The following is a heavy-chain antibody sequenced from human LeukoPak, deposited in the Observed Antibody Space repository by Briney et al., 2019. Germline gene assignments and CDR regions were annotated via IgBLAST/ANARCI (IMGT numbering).Heavy chain of an antibody. CDR3: ARDGGGWLQSSDDAFDI. V-gene: IGHV4-59*01. Sequence: SETLSLTCTVSGGSISSYYWSWIRQPPGKGLEWIGYIYYSGSTNYNPSLKSRVTISVDTSKNQFSLKLSSVTAADTAVYYCARDGGGWLQSSDDAFDIWGQGTMVTVSS. J-gene: IGHJ3*02. CDR1: GGSISSYY. CDR2: IYYSGST. D-gene: IGHD5-24*01.